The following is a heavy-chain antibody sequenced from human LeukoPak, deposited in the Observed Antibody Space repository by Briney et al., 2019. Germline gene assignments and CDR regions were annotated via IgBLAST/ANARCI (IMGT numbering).Heavy chain of an antibody. CDR2: IVVGSGNT. CDR3: AADLHYYGSGSFGPTLYYFDY. D-gene: IGHD3-10*01. J-gene: IGHJ4*02. Sequence: SSVKVSCKASGFTFTSSAVQWVRQARGQGLEWMGWIVVGSGNTNYAQKFQERVTITRDMSTSTAYMELSSLRSEDTAVYYCAADLHYYGSGSFGPTLYYFDYWGQGTLVTVSS. CDR1: GFTFTSSA. V-gene: IGHV1-58*01.